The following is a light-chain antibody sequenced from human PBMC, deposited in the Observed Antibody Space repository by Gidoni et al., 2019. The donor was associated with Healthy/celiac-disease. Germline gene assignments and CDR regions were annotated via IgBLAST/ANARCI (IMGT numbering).Light chain of an antibody. J-gene: IGKJ5*01. CDR2: DAS. Sequence: EIVLTQSQATLSLSPGERATLSCRASQSVSSYLAWYQQKPGQAPRLLIYDASNRATGIPARFSGSGSGTDFTLTISSLEPEDFAVYYCQQRSNWPPIPFGQGTRLEIK. V-gene: IGKV3-11*01. CDR3: QQRSNWPPIP. CDR1: QSVSSY.